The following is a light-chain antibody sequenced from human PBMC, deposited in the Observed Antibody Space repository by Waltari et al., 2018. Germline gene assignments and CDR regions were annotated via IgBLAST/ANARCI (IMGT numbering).Light chain of an antibody. CDR3: CSHTGGSTFVI. Sequence: QSALTQPASVSGSPGQSITLPCPGSNSDIGTYNFVSWYQQHPDKAPKLMIYDVSKRPSGVSNRFSGSKSGNTASLTISGLQAEDEADYYCCSHTGGSTFVIFGGGTKLTVL. CDR2: DVS. V-gene: IGLV2-23*02. CDR1: NSDIGTYNF. J-gene: IGLJ2*01.